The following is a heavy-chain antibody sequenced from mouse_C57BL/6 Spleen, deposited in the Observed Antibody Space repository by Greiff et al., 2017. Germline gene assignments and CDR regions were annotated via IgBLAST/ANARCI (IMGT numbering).Heavy chain of an antibody. CDR1: GFTFSDYG. J-gene: IGHJ2*01. CDR3: ARERGPYYFDY. V-gene: IGHV5-17*01. CDR2: ISSGSSTI. Sequence: DVMLVESGGGLVKPGGSLKLSCAASGFTFSDYGMHWVRQAPEKGLEWVAYISSGSSTIYYADTVKGRFTISRDNAKNTLFLQMTSLRAEDTARYDCARERGPYYFDYWGQGTTLTVSS.